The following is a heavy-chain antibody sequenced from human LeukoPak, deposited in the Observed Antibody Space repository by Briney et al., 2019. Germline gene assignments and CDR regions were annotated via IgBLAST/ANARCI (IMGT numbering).Heavy chain of an antibody. V-gene: IGHV3-23*01. J-gene: IGHJ4*02. CDR2: ISGSGGST. CDR1: GFTFSSYA. Sequence: GGSLRHSCAASGFTFSSYAMSWVRQAPGKGLEWVSAISGSGGSTYYADSVKGRFTISRDNSKNTLYLQMNSLRAEDTAVYYCATSLHCSSTSCQDYWGQGTLVTVSS. CDR3: ATSLHCSSTSCQDY. D-gene: IGHD2-2*01.